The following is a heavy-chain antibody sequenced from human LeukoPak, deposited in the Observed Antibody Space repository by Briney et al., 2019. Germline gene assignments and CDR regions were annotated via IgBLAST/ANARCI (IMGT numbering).Heavy chain of an antibody. V-gene: IGHV1-18*01. CDR2: INTYSANT. CDR3: AREGGIARPPYLYYYIDV. J-gene: IGHJ6*03. Sequence: ASVKVSCKASGYTFNNHNINWVRQAPGRGLEWMGWINTYSANTNYAQEFQDRVIMTTDTSTSTAYMELRSLRSDDTAVYYCAREGGIARPPYLYYYIDVWGKGTTVTVSS. CDR1: GYTFNNHN. D-gene: IGHD6-6*01.